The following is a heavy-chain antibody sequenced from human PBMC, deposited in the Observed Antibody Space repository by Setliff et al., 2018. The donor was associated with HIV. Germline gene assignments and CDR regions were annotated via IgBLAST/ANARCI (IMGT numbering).Heavy chain of an antibody. CDR1: GYSISSGFY. Sequence: TLSLTCTVSGYSISSGFYWGWIRQPPGKGLEWIGSIYYSGRTYYNPSLKSRVTISVDTSKNQFSLKLSSVTAADTAVYYCARVGWDYYDSSGVGEFDYWGQGTLVTVSS. D-gene: IGHD3-22*01. V-gene: IGHV4-38-2*02. CDR3: ARVGWDYYDSSGVGEFDY. CDR2: IYYSGRT. J-gene: IGHJ4*02.